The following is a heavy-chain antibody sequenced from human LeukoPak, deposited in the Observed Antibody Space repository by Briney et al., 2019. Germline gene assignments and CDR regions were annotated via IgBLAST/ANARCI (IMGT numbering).Heavy chain of an antibody. J-gene: IGHJ6*03. CDR2: ISAYNGNT. D-gene: IGHD3-16*01. CDR3: ARDPRARFRPYYYMDV. Sequence: ASVKVSCKASGYTFTSYGISWVRQAPGQGLEWMGWISAYNGNTNYAQKLQGRVTMTTDTSTSTAYMELRSLRSDDTAVYYCARDPRARFRPYYYMDVWGKGTTVTVSS. CDR1: GYTFTSYG. V-gene: IGHV1-18*01.